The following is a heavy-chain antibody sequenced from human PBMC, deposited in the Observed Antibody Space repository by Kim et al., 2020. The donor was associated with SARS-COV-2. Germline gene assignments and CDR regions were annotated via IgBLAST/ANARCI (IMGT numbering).Heavy chain of an antibody. Sequence: SVKVSCKASGGTFSSYAISWVRQAPGQGLEWMGGIIPIFGTANYAQKFQGRVTITADESTSTAYMELSSLRSEDTAVYYCARLRNYYDSSGYFRYFDYWGQGTLVTVSS. CDR2: IIPIFGTA. CDR1: GGTFSSYA. CDR3: ARLRNYYDSSGYFRYFDY. D-gene: IGHD3-22*01. V-gene: IGHV1-69*13. J-gene: IGHJ4*02.